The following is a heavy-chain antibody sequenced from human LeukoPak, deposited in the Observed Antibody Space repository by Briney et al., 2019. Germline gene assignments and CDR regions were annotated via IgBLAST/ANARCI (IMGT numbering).Heavy chain of an antibody. V-gene: IGHV3-23*01. Sequence: GGSLRLSCAASGFTFSSYAMSWVRQAPGKRLEWVSAISGSGGSTYYADSVKGRFTISRDNSKNTLYLQMNSLRAEDTAVYYCARAKAVAGTYAFDIWGQGTMVTVSS. CDR2: ISGSGGST. D-gene: IGHD6-19*01. CDR3: ARAKAVAGTYAFDI. CDR1: GFTFSSYA. J-gene: IGHJ3*02.